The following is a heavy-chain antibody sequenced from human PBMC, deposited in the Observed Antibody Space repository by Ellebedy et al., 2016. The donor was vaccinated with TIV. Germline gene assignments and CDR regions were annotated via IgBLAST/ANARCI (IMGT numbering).Heavy chain of an antibody. CDR3: PRRSYYDSSGYYLVY. V-gene: IGHV5-10-1*01. D-gene: IGHD3-22*01. CDR1: GYSFTSYW. CDR2: IDPSDSYT. J-gene: IGHJ4*02. Sequence: KVSCKGSGYSFTSYWISWVRQMPGKGLEWMGRIDPSDSYTNYSPSFQGHVTISADKSISTAYLQWSSLKASDTAMYYCPRRSYYDSSGYYLVYWGQGTLVTVSS.